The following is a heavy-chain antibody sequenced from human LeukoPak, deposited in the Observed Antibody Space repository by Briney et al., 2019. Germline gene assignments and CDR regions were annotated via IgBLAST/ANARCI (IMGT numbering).Heavy chain of an antibody. V-gene: IGHV1-2*02. CDR2: INPNSGGT. Sequence: GPVKVSCKASGYTFTGYYMHWVRQAPGQGLEWMGWINPNSGGTNYAQKFQGRVTMTRDTSISTAYMELSRLRSDDTAVYYCARAIAAFYFDYWGQGTLVTVSS. CDR1: GYTFTGYY. D-gene: IGHD6-25*01. CDR3: ARAIAAFYFDY. J-gene: IGHJ4*02.